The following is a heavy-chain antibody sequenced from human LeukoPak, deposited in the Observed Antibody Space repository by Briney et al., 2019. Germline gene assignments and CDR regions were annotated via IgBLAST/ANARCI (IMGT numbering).Heavy chain of an antibody. V-gene: IGHV4-34*01. CDR3: ARRNYDFWSGYRNWFDP. Sequence: SETLSLTCAVYGGSFSGYYWSWIRQPPGKGLEWIGSIYYSGSTYYNPSLKSRVTISVDTSKNQFSLKLSSVTAADTAVYYCARRNYDFWSGYRNWFDPWGQGTLVTVSS. D-gene: IGHD3-3*01. CDR2: IYYSGST. J-gene: IGHJ5*02. CDR1: GGSFSGYY.